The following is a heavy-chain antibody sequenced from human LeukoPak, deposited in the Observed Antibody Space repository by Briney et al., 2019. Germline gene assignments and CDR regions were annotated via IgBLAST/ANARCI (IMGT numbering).Heavy chain of an antibody. D-gene: IGHD6-13*01. CDR3: ARAIAAGCYAFDI. J-gene: IGHJ3*02. CDR1: GFTLSSYW. CDR2: IEQEGSEK. V-gene: IGHV3-7*01. Sequence: GGSLRLSCAASGFTLSSYWMSWVSQAPGKGREWVANIEQEGSEKYYVDCVKGRFTISRDNAKNSLYLQMNSLRAEATAVYYCARAIAAGCYAFDIWGQGTMVTVSS.